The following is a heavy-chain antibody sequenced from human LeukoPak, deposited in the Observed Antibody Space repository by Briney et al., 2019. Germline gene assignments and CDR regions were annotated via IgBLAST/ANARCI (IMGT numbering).Heavy chain of an antibody. CDR2: IYYSGST. Sequence: SETLSLTCTVSGGSISSYYWSWIRQPPGKGLEWIGYIYYSGSTNYNPSLKSRVTISVDTSKNQFSLKLSSVTAADTAVYYCARSATYYYDSKDPYYYSMGVWGQGTTVTVSS. J-gene: IGHJ6*02. D-gene: IGHD3-22*01. CDR1: GGSISSYY. V-gene: IGHV4-59*08. CDR3: ARSATYYYDSKDPYYYSMGV.